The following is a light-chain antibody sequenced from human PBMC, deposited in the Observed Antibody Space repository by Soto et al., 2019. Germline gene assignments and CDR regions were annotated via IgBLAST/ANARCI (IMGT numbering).Light chain of an antibody. CDR2: EVR. CDR1: SSDVGGYNH. CDR3: CSYTSSSIRV. Sequence: QSALTQPASVSGSPGQSITISCTGTSSDVGGYNHVSWYQQHPGKAPKLIIYEVRNRPSGVSNRLSGSKSGNTASLTISGLQADDEADYYCCSYTSSSIRVFGGGTTVTVL. J-gene: IGLJ3*02. V-gene: IGLV2-14*01.